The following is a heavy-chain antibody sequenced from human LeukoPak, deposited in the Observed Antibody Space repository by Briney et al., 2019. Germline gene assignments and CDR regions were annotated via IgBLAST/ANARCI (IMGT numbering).Heavy chain of an antibody. Sequence: ASETLSLTCTASGGCISGYYWSWIRLPPGKGLEWVGYISYSGSTNYNPSLKSRVTISVDTSKNQFSLKLSSVTAADTAIYYCARDGRAGSLFAYWGQGTLVTVSS. V-gene: IGHV4-59*01. J-gene: IGHJ4*02. CDR3: ARDGRAGSLFAY. CDR2: ISYSGST. D-gene: IGHD6-19*01. CDR1: GGCISGYY.